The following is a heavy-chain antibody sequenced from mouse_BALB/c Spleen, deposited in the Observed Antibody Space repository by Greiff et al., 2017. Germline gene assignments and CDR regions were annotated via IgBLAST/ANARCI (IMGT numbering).Heavy chain of an antibody. Sequence: QVQLQQSGAELVRPGTSVKVSCKASGYAFTNYLIEWVKQRPGQGLEWIGVINPGSGGTNYNEKFKGKATLTADKSSSTAYMQLSSLTSDDSAVYFCARRGYDGYYAMDYWGQGTSVTVSS. V-gene: IGHV1-54*01. CDR2: INPGSGGT. CDR1: GYAFTNYL. J-gene: IGHJ4*01. D-gene: IGHD2-14*01. CDR3: ARRGYDGYYAMDY.